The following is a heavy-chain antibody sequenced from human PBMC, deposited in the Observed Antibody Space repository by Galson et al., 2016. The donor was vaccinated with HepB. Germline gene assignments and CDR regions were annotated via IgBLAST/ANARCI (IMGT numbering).Heavy chain of an antibody. CDR1: GFTFSSYW. CDR3: AKDPEHSAPPNC. D-gene: IGHD1-26*01. CDR2: ISGSGGST. Sequence: SLRLSCAASGFTFSSYWMSWVRQAPGKGLEWVSTISGSGGSTHYADSVKGRFTISRDNSKNTLYLQMNSLRAADTAVFYCAKDPEHSAPPNCWGQGTLVIVSS. V-gene: IGHV3-23*01. J-gene: IGHJ4*02.